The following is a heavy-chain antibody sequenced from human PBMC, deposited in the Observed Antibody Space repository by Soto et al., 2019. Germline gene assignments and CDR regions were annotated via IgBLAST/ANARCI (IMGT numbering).Heavy chain of an antibody. J-gene: IGHJ4*02. V-gene: IGHV1-46*01. CDR3: ARVHGRDYDLRSGSDY. D-gene: IGHD3-3*01. CDR2: INPSGGNT. Sequence: GASVKVSCKASGYTFTSYYMHWVRQAPGQGLEWMGIINPSGGNTSYAQKFQGRVTMTRDTSTSTAYMELRSLRSDDTAVYYCARVHGRDYDLRSGSDYWGQGTLVTVSS. CDR1: GYTFTSYY.